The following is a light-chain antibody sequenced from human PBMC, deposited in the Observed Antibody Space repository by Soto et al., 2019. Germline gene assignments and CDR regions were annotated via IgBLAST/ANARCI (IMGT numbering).Light chain of an antibody. CDR1: SSNIGAGYD. CDR2: ANN. CDR3: QSYDSGLYV. V-gene: IGLV1-40*01. Sequence: QSVLTQPPSVSGAPGQRVTISCTGSSSNIGAGYDVHWYQQFPGTAPKLLIYANNNRPSGVPDRFSGSKSGSSASLVITGLQAEDEADYFCQSYDSGLYVFGTGTKVTVL. J-gene: IGLJ1*01.